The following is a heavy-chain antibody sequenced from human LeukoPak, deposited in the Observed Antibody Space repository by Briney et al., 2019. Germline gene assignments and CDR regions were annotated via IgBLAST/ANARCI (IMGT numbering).Heavy chain of an antibody. Sequence: SETLSVTCTVSGGSISSYYWSWIRQPAGKGLEWIGRIYTSGSTNYNPSLKSRVTMSVDTSKNQFSLKLSSVTAADTAVYYCARDWDYDSSGYEDYYYMDVWGKGTTVTVSS. D-gene: IGHD3-22*01. CDR2: IYTSGST. V-gene: IGHV4-4*07. J-gene: IGHJ6*03. CDR1: GGSISSYY. CDR3: ARDWDYDSSGYEDYYYMDV.